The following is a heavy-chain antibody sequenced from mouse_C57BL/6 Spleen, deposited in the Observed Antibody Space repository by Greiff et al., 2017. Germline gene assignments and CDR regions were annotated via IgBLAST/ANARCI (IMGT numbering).Heavy chain of an antibody. D-gene: IGHD1-1*01. V-gene: IGHV5-17*01. CDR3: ARPSNYGSYAMDY. CDR1: GFTFSDYG. CDR2: ISSSSSTI. J-gene: IGHJ4*01. Sequence: DVQLVESGGGLVKPGGSLKLSCAASGFTFSDYGMHWVRQAPEKGLEWVAYISSSSSTIYYADTVKGRFTISRDNAKNTLFLQMTSLRSEDSAMYYCARPSNYGSYAMDYWGQGTSVTASS.